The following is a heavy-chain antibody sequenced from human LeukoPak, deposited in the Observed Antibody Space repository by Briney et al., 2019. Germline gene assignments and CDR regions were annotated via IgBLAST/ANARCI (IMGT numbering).Heavy chain of an antibody. V-gene: IGHV1-18*01. D-gene: IGHD3-22*01. CDR2: ISAYNGNT. CDR3: ARDFYDTSGYYAFDY. J-gene: IGHJ4*02. CDR1: GYTFTSYG. Sequence: ASVKVSCKASGYTFTSYGISWVRQAPGQGLEWMGWISAYNGNTNYVQKLQGRVTMTTDTSTSTAYMEVRSLRSDDTAVYYCARDFYDTSGYYAFDYWGQGTLVTVSS.